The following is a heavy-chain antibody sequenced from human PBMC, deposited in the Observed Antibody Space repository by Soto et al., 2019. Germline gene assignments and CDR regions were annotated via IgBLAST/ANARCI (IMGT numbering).Heavy chain of an antibody. J-gene: IGHJ6*02. CDR1: GGSVSSSNW. CDR3: ARDRIAVADEDGMDV. CDR2: IYHSGST. Sequence: SETLSLTCIVSGGSVSSSNWWSWVRQPPGKGLEWIGEIYHSGSTTYNPSLKSRATISVDKSENQFSLRLKSVTAADTAVYYCARDRIAVADEDGMDVWGQGTTVTVSS. D-gene: IGHD6-19*01. V-gene: IGHV4-4*02.